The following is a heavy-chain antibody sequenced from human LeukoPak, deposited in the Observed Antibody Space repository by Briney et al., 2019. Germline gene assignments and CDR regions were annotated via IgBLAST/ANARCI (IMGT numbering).Heavy chain of an antibody. CDR2: IYTSGST. CDR1: GGSISSGSYY. D-gene: IGHD6-25*01. V-gene: IGHV4-61*02. Sequence: SETLSLTCTVSGGSISSGSYYWSWIRQPAGKGLEWIGRIYTSGSTNYNPSLKSPVTISVDKSKNQFSLRLSSVTAADTAVYYCAKKRNAAPYYFDCWGQGTLVTVSS. CDR3: AKKRNAAPYYFDC. J-gene: IGHJ4*02.